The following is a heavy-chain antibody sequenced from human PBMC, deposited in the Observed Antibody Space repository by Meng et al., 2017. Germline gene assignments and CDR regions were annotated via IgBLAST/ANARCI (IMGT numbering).Heavy chain of an antibody. D-gene: IGHD2-15*01. CDR2: IYYSGST. CDR1: GGSVSSGSYY. V-gene: IGHV4-61*01. CDR3: ARDCSGGSCYSIGV. J-gene: IGHJ4*02. Sequence: QRQDSGPGLVRPSETLSLTCTVSGGSVSSGSYYWSWIRQPPGKGLEWIGYIYYSGSTNYNPSLKSRVTISVDTSKNQFSLKLSSVTAADTAVYYCARDCSGGSCYSIGVWGQGTLVTVSS.